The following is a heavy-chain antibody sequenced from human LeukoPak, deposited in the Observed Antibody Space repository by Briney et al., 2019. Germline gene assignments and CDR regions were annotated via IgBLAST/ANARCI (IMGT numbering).Heavy chain of an antibody. D-gene: IGHD5-12*01. CDR3: AKDLRGYSGYDWEYYFDY. Sequence: PGGSLRLSCAASGFTFSSYAMSWVRQAPGKGLEWVSAISGSGGSTYYAGSVKGRFTISRDNSKNTLYLQMNSLRAEDTAVYYCAKDLRGYSGYDWEYYFDYWGQGTLVTVSS. J-gene: IGHJ4*02. CDR2: ISGSGGST. V-gene: IGHV3-23*01. CDR1: GFTFSSYA.